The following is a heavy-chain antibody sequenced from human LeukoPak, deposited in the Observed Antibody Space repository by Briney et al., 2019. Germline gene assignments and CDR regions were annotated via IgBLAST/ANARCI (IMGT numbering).Heavy chain of an antibody. D-gene: IGHD3-16*02. J-gene: IGHJ4*02. CDR3: AKDRDMITFGGVIVIEGGFDY. V-gene: IGHV3-23*01. CDR1: GFTFSSYA. CDR2: ISGSGGST. Sequence: GGSLRLSXAASGFTFSSYAMSWVRQAPGKGLEWVSAISGSGGSTYYADSVKGRFTISRDNSKNTLYLQMNSLRAEDTAVYYCAKDRDMITFGGVIVIEGGFDYWGQGTLVTVSS.